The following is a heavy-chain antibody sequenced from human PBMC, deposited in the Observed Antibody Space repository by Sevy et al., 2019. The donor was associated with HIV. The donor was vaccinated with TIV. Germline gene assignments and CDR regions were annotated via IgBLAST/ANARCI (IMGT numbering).Heavy chain of an antibody. CDR3: TGVRGLLGWFDS. CDR2: ISYDGSRT. V-gene: IGHV3-30*04. Sequence: GGSLRLSCAASGFTFSDYTIHWVRQAPGKGLEWVSVISYDGSRTSYADSVKGRFTISRDNSKNTLFLQMNSLRAEDTVVYCWTGVRGLLGWFDSWGQGTLVTVSS. J-gene: IGHJ5*01. D-gene: IGHD3-10*01. CDR1: GFTFSDYT.